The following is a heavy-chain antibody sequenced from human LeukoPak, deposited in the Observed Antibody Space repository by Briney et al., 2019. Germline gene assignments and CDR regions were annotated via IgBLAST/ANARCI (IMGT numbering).Heavy chain of an antibody. V-gene: IGHV4-4*07. D-gene: IGHD2-2*01. CDR1: RGSISSYY. CDR2: NYTSGST. Sequence: SETLSLTCTVSRGSISSYYWSWIRQPAGKGLEWIGRNYTSGSTNYNPSLKSRVTMSVDTSKNQFSLKLSSVTAADTAVYYCATARSPLDCSSTSCPDYYYYYYMDVWGKGTTVTVSS. CDR3: ATARSPLDCSSTSCPDYYYYYYMDV. J-gene: IGHJ6*03.